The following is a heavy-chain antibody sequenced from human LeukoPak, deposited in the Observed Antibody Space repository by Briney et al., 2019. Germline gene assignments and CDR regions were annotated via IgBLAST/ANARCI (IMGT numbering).Heavy chain of an antibody. Sequence: GGSLRLSCAASGFIFSSSGMHWVRQAPGKGLEWVSAISGSGSNTYYADSVKGRFTISRDNSKNTLFLEMNSLRAEDTAVYYCAKNTPFYYSMDVWGQGTTVTVSS. J-gene: IGHJ6*02. V-gene: IGHV3-23*01. CDR3: AKNTPFYYSMDV. D-gene: IGHD2-2*02. CDR2: ISGSGSNT. CDR1: GFIFSSSG.